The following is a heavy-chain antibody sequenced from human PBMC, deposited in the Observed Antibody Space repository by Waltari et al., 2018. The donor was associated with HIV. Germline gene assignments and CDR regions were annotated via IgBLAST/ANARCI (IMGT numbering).Heavy chain of an antibody. CDR3: ARSNGPLDY. CDR2: IYYSGST. V-gene: IGHV4-61*08. D-gene: IGHD7-27*01. Sequence: QVQLQESGPGLVKPSETLSLTCAVSGGSVSSGGYYWNWIRQPPGEGLEWIGYIYYSGSTNYTPTLRSRVTISVDLSKNQFSLKLRSVTAADTAVYYCARSNGPLDYWGQGTLVTVSS. CDR1: GGSVSSGGYY. J-gene: IGHJ4*02.